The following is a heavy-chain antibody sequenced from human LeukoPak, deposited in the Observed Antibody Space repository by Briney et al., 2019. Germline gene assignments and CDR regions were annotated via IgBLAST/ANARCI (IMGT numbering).Heavy chain of an antibody. J-gene: IGHJ4*02. CDR3: ARDSGATVVTGPFDY. V-gene: IGHV3-30*04. D-gene: IGHD4-23*01. CDR2: ISYDGSNK. Sequence: GRSLRLSSAASGFTFSIYAMHWVRQASGKGREWVVVISYDGSNKYYADSVKGRFTISRDDSKNTLYLQMNSLRAEDTAVCYCARDSGATVVTGPFDYWGQGTLVTVSS. CDR1: GFTFSIYA.